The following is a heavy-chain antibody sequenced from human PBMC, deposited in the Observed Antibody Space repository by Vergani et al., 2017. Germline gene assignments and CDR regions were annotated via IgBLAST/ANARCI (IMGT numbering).Heavy chain of an antibody. V-gene: IGHV3-30*18. CDR1: GFPFSAYG. J-gene: IGHJ5*02. CDR2: ISDDERNK. D-gene: IGHD4-23*01. Sequence: QVQLVESGGGVVQPGGSLRLSCAASGFPFSAYGMHWVRQAPGKGLEWVAYISDDERNKYYRDSVKGRFTISRDISKNTVYLQMNSLRVEDTAVYYCAKDTTLNYGGWFDPWGQGTLVTVSS. CDR3: AKDTTLNYGGWFDP.